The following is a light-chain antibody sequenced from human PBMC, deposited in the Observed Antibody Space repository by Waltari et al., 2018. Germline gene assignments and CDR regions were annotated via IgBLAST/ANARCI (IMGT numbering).Light chain of an antibody. V-gene: IGLV1-47*01. CDR1: NSNLGINY. CDR2: RDN. CDR3: AAWDNSLSGVI. J-gene: IGLJ2*01. Sequence: QSVLTQPPSASGTTGQRVHISCSGSNSNLGINYVYRYQQLPGTTPKLLVSRDNQRPSGVPDRFSGSKSDTSASLAISGLRSEDEADYYCAAWDNSLSGVIFGGGTKLTVL.